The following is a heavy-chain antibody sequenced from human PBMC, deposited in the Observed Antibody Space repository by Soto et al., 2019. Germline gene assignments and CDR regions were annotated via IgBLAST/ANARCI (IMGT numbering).Heavy chain of an antibody. J-gene: IGHJ4*02. CDR2: IVPMFGTS. Sequence: QERLVQSGAEVRKPGSSVKVSCKVTGGTSTRYAINWVRQAPGQGLEWMGGIVPMFGTSKYAQKFQGRVTISADTSTNIAYMELRSRRSEDTAVYDRNRGSEYDFCRGYLWGQRTLVSVSS. CDR3: NRGSEYDFCRGYL. D-gene: IGHD3-3*01. V-gene: IGHV1-69*06. CDR1: GGTSTRYA.